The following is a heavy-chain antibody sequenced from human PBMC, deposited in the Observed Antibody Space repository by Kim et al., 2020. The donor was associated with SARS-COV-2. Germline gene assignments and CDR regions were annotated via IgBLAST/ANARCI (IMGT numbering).Heavy chain of an antibody. V-gene: IGHV4-39*01. Sequence: SETLSLTCTVSGGSISSSSYYWGWIRQPPGKGLEWIGSIYYSGSTYYNPSLQSPVTIYVYTTKNQLSLKLSSVTAADTAVYYCARHSTDSSGYYHWYFDLWGRGTLVPVSS. D-gene: IGHD3-22*01. CDR2: IYYSGST. J-gene: IGHJ2*01. CDR1: GGSISSSSYY. CDR3: ARHSTDSSGYYHWYFDL.